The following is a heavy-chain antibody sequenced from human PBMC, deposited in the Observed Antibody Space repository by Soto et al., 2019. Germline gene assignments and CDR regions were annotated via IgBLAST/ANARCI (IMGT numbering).Heavy chain of an antibody. CDR1: GFTFSSYA. J-gene: IGHJ4*02. D-gene: IGHD6-19*01. CDR3: ARGSERSSGSEYFDY. Sequence: QVQLVESGGGVVQPGRSLRLSCAASGFTFSSYAMHWVRQAPGKGLECVAVISYDGSNKYYADSVKGRFTISRDNSKNTLYLQMNSLRAEDTAVYYCARGSERSSGSEYFDYWGQGTLVTVSS. V-gene: IGHV3-30-3*01. CDR2: ISYDGSNK.